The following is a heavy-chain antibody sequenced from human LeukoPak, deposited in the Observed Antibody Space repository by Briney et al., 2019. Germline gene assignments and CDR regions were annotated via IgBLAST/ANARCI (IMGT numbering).Heavy chain of an antibody. CDR2: IYYSGST. Sequence: SEALSLTCTVSGGSISSGGYYWSWIRQHPGKGLEWIGYIYYSGSTYYNPSLKSRVTISVDTSKNQFSLKLSSVTAADTAVYYCAIGGSYGMDVWGQGTTVTDSS. CDR1: GGSISSGGYY. D-gene: IGHD3-16*01. CDR3: AIGGSYGMDV. V-gene: IGHV4-31*03. J-gene: IGHJ6*02.